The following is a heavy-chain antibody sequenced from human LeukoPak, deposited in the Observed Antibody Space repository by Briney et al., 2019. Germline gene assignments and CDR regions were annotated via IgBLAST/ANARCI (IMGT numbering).Heavy chain of an antibody. V-gene: IGHV1-2*02. Sequence: ASVKVSCKASGYTFTGYYIHWVRQAPGQGLEWMGWINPNSGGTNYAQKFQDRVTMARDTSISTSYMELSGLKYDDTAVYYCACRAIREITPYFDYWGQGALVTVSS. D-gene: IGHD3-10*01. CDR2: INPNSGGT. CDR1: GYTFTGYY. J-gene: IGHJ4*02. CDR3: ACRAIREITPYFDY.